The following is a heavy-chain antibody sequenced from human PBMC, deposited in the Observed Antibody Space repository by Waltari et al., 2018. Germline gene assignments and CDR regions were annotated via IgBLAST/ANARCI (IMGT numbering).Heavy chain of an antibody. CDR2: LNPNSGNT. CDR1: GYTFTSYD. J-gene: IGHJ6*03. CDR3: ARGLYYYDSSGYYYMDV. Sequence: QVQLVQSGAEVKKPGASVKVSCKASGYTFTSYDINWVRQATGQGLEWMGWLNPNSGNTGHAQKFQGRVTITRNTSISTAYMGLSSLRSEDTAVYYCARGLYYYDSSGYYYMDVWGKGTTVTVSS. V-gene: IGHV1-8*03. D-gene: IGHD3-22*01.